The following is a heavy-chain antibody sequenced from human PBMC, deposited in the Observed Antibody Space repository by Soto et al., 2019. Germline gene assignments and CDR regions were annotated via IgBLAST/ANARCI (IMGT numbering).Heavy chain of an antibody. J-gene: IGHJ6*02. CDR3: VRALYSSGWSHYYYYYGMDV. D-gene: IGHD6-19*01. CDR2: ISAYNGNT. CDR1: GYTFTSYG. V-gene: IGHV1-18*01. Sequence: QVQLVQSGAEVKKPGASVKVSCKASGYTFTSYGISWVRQAPGQGLEWMGWISAYNGNTNYAQKLQGRVTMTTDTSTSTAYMELRSLRSDDTAAYYCVRALYSSGWSHYYYYYGMDVWGQGTTVTVSS.